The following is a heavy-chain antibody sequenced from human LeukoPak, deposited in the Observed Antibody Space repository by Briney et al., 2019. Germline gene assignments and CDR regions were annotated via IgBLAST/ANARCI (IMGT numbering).Heavy chain of an antibody. D-gene: IGHD3-22*01. CDR1: GGSISNSIYY. CDR2: IYYSGST. J-gene: IGHJ4*02. V-gene: IGHV4-39*01. Sequence: SETLSLTCTVSGGSISNSIYYWGWLRQPPGTGREWIGSIYYSGSTYDNPSLKSRVTISVNTSKNQCSLKLSSVTAADTAVYYCARHYYDSSGYYPDYWGQGTLVTVSS. CDR3: ARHYYDSSGYYPDY.